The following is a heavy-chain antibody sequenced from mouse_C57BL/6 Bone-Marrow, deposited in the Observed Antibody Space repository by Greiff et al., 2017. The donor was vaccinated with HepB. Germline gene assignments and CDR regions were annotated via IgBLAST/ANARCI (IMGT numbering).Heavy chain of an antibody. Sequence: EVQLQQSGAELVRPGASVKLSCTASGFNIKDDYMHWVKQRPEQGLEWIGWIVPENGDTEYASKFQGKATITADTSSNTAYLQLSRLTSEDTAVYYCVIYYYGSSYAMDYWGQGTSVTVSS. D-gene: IGHD1-1*01. CDR3: VIYYYGSSYAMDY. J-gene: IGHJ4*01. CDR1: GFNIKDDY. CDR2: IVPENGDT. V-gene: IGHV14-4*01.